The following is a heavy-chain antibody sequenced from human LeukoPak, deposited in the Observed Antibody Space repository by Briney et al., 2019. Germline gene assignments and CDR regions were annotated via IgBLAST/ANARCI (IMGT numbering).Heavy chain of an antibody. CDR1: GYSFTSYW. D-gene: IGHD3-3*01. CDR3: ARLEASRFPYYYYYMDV. Sequence: GESLKISCKGSGYSFTSYWIGWVRQMPGKGLEWMGIIYPGDSDTRYSPSFQGQVTISADKSISTAYLQWSSLKASDTAMYYCARLEASRFPYYYYYMDVWGKGTTVTVSS. J-gene: IGHJ6*03. CDR2: IYPGDSDT. V-gene: IGHV5-51*01.